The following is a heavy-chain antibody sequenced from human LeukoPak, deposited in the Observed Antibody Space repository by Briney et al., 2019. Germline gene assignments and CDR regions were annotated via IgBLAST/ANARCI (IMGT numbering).Heavy chain of an antibody. D-gene: IGHD3-22*01. V-gene: IGHV4-59*01. Sequence: SETLSLTCTVSGGSISSYYWSWIRQPPGKGLEWIGYIYYSGSTNYNPSLKSRVTISVDTSKNQFSLKLSSVTAADTAVYYCARVGYYDSSGSDWGQGTLVTVSS. CDR3: ARVGYYDSSGSD. J-gene: IGHJ4*02. CDR1: GGSISSYY. CDR2: IYYSGST.